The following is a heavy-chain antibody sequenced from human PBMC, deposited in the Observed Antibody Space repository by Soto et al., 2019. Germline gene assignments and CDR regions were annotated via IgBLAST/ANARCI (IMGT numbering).Heavy chain of an antibody. CDR2: ISSSSSYT. Sequence: GGSLRLSCAASGFTFSDYYMSWIRQAPGKGLEWVSYISSSSSYTNYADSVKGRFTISRDNAKNSLYLQMNSLRAEDTAVYYCAREMSSSWYSSSYYYGMDVWGQGTTVTVSS. CDR3: AREMSSSWYSSSYYYGMDV. V-gene: IGHV3-11*06. D-gene: IGHD6-13*01. CDR1: GFTFSDYY. J-gene: IGHJ6*02.